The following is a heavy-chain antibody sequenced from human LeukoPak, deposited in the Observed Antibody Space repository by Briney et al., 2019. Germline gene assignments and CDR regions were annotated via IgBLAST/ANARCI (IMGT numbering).Heavy chain of an antibody. D-gene: IGHD3-16*01. J-gene: IGHJ4*02. CDR2: IKWNGGST. CDR3: ARDQGGGSYYFDS. V-gene: IGHV3-20*04. CDR1: GFTFDAYG. Sequence: GGSLRLSCAASGFTFDAYGMSWVRQVPGKGLEWVSGIKWNGGSTRYADSAKGRFTISRDNAKNSPSLQMNSLRGEDTALYYCARDQGGGSYYFDSWGQGTLVSVSS.